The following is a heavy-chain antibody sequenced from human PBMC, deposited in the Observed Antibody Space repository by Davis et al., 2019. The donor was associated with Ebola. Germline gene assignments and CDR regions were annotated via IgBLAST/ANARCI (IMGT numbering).Heavy chain of an antibody. V-gene: IGHV1-18*01. J-gene: IGHJ6*04. CDR3: AREAHCDGDCYWEDYYYYGMDV. CDR2: ISAYNGNA. D-gene: IGHD2-21*02. Sequence: AASVKVSCKASGYSFTNYGITWVRQAPGQGLEWMGWISAYNGNANYAQRVQGRVTMTTDTSTNTAYMELRSLRSDDTAVYYCAREAHCDGDCYWEDYYYYGMDVWGKGTPVTVSS. CDR1: GYSFTNYG.